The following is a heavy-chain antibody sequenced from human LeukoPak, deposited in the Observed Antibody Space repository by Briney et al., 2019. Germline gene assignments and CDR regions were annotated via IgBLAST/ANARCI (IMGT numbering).Heavy chain of an antibody. CDR3: ASSVCSGGSCYYFDY. V-gene: IGHV1-69*06. Sequence: SVKVSCKASGGNFYAISWVRQAPGQGLEWMGGIIPIFGTANYAQKFQGRVTITADKSTSTAYMELSRLRSDDTAVYYCASSVCSGGSCYYFDYWGQGTLVTVSS. CDR2: IIPIFGTA. D-gene: IGHD2-15*01. J-gene: IGHJ4*02. CDR1: GGNFYA.